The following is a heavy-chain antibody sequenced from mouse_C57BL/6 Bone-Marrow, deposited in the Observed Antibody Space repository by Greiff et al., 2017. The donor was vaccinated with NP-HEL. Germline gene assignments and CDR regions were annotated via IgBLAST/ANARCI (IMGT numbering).Heavy chain of an antibody. D-gene: IGHD1-1*01. Sequence: QVQLQQSGAELVRPGASVTLSCKASGYTFTDYEMHWVKQTPVHGLEWIGAIDPETGGTAYNQKFKGEAILTADKSSSTAYMELRSLTSEDSAVYYCKDYGSSPGYWGQGTTLTVSS. CDR1: GYTFTDYE. V-gene: IGHV1-15*01. CDR3: KDYGSSPGY. J-gene: IGHJ2*01. CDR2: IDPETGGT.